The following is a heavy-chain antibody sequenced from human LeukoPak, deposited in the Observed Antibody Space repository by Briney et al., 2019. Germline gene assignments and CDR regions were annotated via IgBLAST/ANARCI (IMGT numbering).Heavy chain of an antibody. D-gene: IGHD1-7*01. CDR1: GYTFTNFD. Sequence: ASVKVSCKTSGYTFTNFDINWVRQASRHGLEWMGWMNPNSGNTGYAQKFQGRVTISRNTSRSTAYMELSSLRSEDTAVYYCARAPSWNYNRYYYYYVDVWGRGTTVTVSS. V-gene: IGHV1-8*03. CDR3: ARAPSWNYNRYYYYYVDV. CDR2: MNPNSGNT. J-gene: IGHJ6*03.